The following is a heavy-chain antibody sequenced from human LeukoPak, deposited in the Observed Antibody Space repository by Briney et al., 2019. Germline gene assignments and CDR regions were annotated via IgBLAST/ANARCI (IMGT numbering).Heavy chain of an antibody. J-gene: IGHJ6*02. V-gene: IGHV1-8*01. Sequence: EASVKVSCKASGYTFTSYDINWVRQATGQGLEWMGWMNPNSGNTGYAQKFQGRVTMTRNTSISTAYMELSSLRSEDTAVYYCARALPSSSWFYYYYGMDVWGQGTTVTVSS. CDR3: ARALPSSSWFYYYYGMDV. CDR2: MNPNSGNT. D-gene: IGHD6-13*01. CDR1: GYTFTSYD.